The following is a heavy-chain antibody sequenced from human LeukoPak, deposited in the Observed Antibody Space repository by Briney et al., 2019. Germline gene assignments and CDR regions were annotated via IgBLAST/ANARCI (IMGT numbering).Heavy chain of an antibody. D-gene: IGHD2-21*01. CDR2: ISAHNGNT. CDR3: ARVICGGDCYYYYYYYMDV. Sequence: GASVKVSCKASGYTFTSYGISWVRQAPGQGLEWMGWISAHNGNTNYAQKLQSRVTMTTDTSTSTAYMELRSLRSDDTAVYYCARVICGGDCYYYYYYYMDVWGKGTTVTVSS. CDR1: GYTFTSYG. V-gene: IGHV1-18*01. J-gene: IGHJ6*03.